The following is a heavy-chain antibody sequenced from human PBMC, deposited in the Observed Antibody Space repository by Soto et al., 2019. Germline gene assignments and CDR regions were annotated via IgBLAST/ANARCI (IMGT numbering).Heavy chain of an antibody. CDR2: ISGSGGST. CDR1: GFTFSSYA. V-gene: IGHV3-23*01. D-gene: IGHD4-17*01. CDR3: AKLGATTVTDISEFYFDY. Sequence: GGSLRLSCAASGFTFSSYAMSWVRQAPGKGLEWVSAISGSGGSTYYADSVKGRFTISRDNSKNTLYLQMNSLRAEDKAVYYCAKLGATTVTDISEFYFDYWGQGTLVTVSS. J-gene: IGHJ4*02.